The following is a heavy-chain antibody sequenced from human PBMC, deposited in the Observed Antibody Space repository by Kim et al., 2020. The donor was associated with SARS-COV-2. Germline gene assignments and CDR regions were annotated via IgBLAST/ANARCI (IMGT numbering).Heavy chain of an antibody. CDR3: ATLWFGELSTTPTYGMDV. CDR1: GYTLTELS. CDR2: FDPEDGET. D-gene: IGHD3-10*01. V-gene: IGHV1-24*01. Sequence: ASVKVSCKVSGYTLTELSMHWVRQAPGKGLEWMGGFDPEDGETIYAQKFQGRVTMTEDTSTDTAYMELSSLRSEDTAVYYCATLWFGELSTTPTYGMDVWGQGTTVTVSS. J-gene: IGHJ6*02.